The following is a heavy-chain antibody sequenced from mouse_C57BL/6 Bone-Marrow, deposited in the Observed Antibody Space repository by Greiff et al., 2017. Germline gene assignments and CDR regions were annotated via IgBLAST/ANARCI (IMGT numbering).Heavy chain of an antibody. D-gene: IGHD2-3*01. CDR2: IDPSDSDT. CDR3: ARGDGYYVRYAMDY. Sequence: QVQLQQPGAELVRPGSSVKLSCKASGYTFTSYWLHWVKQRPIQGLEWIGHIDPSDSDTHYNQKFKDKATLTVDKSSSTAYMHLSSLTTEDSAVYYCARGDGYYVRYAMDYWGQGTSVTVSS. J-gene: IGHJ4*01. V-gene: IGHV1-52*01. CDR1: GYTFTSYW.